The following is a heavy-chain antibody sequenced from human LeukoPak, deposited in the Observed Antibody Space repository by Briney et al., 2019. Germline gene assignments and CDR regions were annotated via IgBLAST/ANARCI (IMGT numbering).Heavy chain of an antibody. CDR1: GFTFSNFW. CDR3: GRNRGGDY. J-gene: IGHJ4*02. Sequence: PGGSLRLSCAASGFTFSNFWMTWVRLAPGKGLEWVANIKPDGSEKYYVDSVKGRFTISRDNAKKSLFLQMDSLRVEDTAIYSCGRNRGGDYWGQGTLVTVSS. V-gene: IGHV3-7*01. CDR2: IKPDGSEK. D-gene: IGHD2/OR15-2a*01.